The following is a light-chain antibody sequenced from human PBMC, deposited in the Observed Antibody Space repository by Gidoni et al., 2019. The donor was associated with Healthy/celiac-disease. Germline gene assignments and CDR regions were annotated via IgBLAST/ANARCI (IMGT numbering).Light chain of an antibody. V-gene: IGLV1-44*01. Sequence: QSVLTQPPSASGTPGQRVTISCSGSRSNIRSNTVNWYQQLPGTAPKLLIYSNNHRPSGVLDRFSGSQSGTSASLAISGLQSEDEDAYYCAAWDDSLNGWVFGGGTKLTVL. CDR1: RSNIRSNT. J-gene: IGLJ3*02. CDR2: SNN. CDR3: AAWDDSLNGWV.